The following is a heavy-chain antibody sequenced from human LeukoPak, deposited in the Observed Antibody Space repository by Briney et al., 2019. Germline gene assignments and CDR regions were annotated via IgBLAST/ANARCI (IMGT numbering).Heavy chain of an antibody. J-gene: IGHJ4*02. V-gene: IGHV4-39*07. CDR1: GGSLSSSSYY. Sequence: SETLSLTCTVSGGSLSSSSYYWGWIRQPPGTGLEWLGSIYYSGSTYYNPSLKSRVTISVDTSKNQFSLKLSSVTAADTAVYYCARRKELLPSFDYWGQGTLVTVSS. CDR3: ARRKELLPSFDY. CDR2: IYYSGST. D-gene: IGHD1-26*01.